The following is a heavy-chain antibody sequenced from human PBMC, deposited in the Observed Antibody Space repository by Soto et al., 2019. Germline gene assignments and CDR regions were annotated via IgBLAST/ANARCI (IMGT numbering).Heavy chain of an antibody. J-gene: IGHJ5*02. CDR2: IYYVGRP. Sequence: QVQLQESGPGLVKPSQTLSLICTVSGDSIRNGFSYWSWIRQHPGKGLEWIGNIYYVGRPSYNPSLKSRVNISIHRSNNQFSLTLNSVTAADTAVYYCAKNETTRPWFNPWGQGTLVIVSS. V-gene: IGHV4-31*03. CDR3: AKNETTRPWFNP. D-gene: IGHD1-1*01. CDR1: GDSIRNGFSY.